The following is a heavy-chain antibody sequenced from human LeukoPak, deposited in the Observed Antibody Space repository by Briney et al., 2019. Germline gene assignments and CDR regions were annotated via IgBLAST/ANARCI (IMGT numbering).Heavy chain of an antibody. D-gene: IGHD2-2*03. J-gene: IGHJ4*02. CDR1: GGPINNYY. Sequence: PSETLSLTCTVSGGPINNYYWSWIRQPAGKGLGWIGRIFAEGITNYNPSLKSRVTMSVDTSKNQFSRMLTAVTAADTAVYYCARGPGHCASTSCPFDYWGQGTLVTVSS. CDR2: IFAEGIT. V-gene: IGHV4-4*07. CDR3: ARGPGHCASTSCPFDY.